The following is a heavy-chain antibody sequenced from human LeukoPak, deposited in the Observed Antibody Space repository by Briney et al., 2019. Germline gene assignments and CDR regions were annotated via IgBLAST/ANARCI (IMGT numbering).Heavy chain of an antibody. Sequence: PGESLTISCTDPGYSFTSYWIGWVRQMPGKGLEWMGIIYPGDSDTRYSPSFQGQVTISADKSIYTAYLQWSSLKASDTAMYYCTIHSGNSGQAYWGQGTLVTVSS. CDR2: IYPGDSDT. D-gene: IGHD4-23*01. V-gene: IGHV5-51*03. CDR3: TIHSGNSGQAY. CDR1: GYSFTSYW. J-gene: IGHJ4*02.